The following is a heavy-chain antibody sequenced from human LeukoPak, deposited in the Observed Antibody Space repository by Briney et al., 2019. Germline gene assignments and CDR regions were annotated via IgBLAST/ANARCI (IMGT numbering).Heavy chain of an antibody. Sequence: GGSLRLSCAASGFTFSSYAMSWVRQAPGKGLEWVSAIGTAGDTYYPGSVKGRFTISRENAKNSLYLQMNSLRAGDTAVYYCARGRPGDAFDIWGQGTMVTVSS. J-gene: IGHJ3*02. V-gene: IGHV3-13*01. CDR2: IGTAGDT. CDR1: GFTFSSYA. CDR3: ARGRPGDAFDI.